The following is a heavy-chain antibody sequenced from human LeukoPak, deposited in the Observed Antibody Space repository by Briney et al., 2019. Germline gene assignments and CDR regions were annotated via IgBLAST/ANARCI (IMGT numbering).Heavy chain of an antibody. J-gene: IGHJ4*02. CDR2: INHSGST. CDR1: GGSFSGYY. D-gene: IGHD2-15*01. CDR3: ASEVVAATLDY. V-gene: IGHV4-34*01. Sequence: SETLSLTCAVYGGSFSGYYWSWIRQPPGKGLEWIGEINHSGSTNYNPSLKSRVTISVDTSKNQFSLKLSSVTAADTAVYYCASEVVAATLDYWGQETLVTVSS.